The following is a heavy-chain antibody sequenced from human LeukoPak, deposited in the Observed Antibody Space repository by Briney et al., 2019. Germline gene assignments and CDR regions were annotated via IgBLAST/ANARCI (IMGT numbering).Heavy chain of an antibody. D-gene: IGHD6-6*01. V-gene: IGHV1-8*01. CDR1: GYTFTSYD. J-gene: IGHJ6*02. CDR3: AREGVEYSRVYYYGMDV. CDR2: MKPNSGNT. Sequence: ASVTVSCKASGYTFTSYDINWVRQATGQGREGMGWMKPNSGNTGYAQKFQGRVTMTRNTSISTAYMELSSLRSEDTAVYYCAREGVEYSRVYYYGMDVWGQGTTVTVSS.